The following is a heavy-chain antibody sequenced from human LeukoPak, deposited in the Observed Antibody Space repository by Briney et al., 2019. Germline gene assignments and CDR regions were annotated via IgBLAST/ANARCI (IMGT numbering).Heavy chain of an antibody. Sequence: AGGSLRLSCAASGFTFSNSWMSWVRQAPGGGLEWVANIKQDGSELYYVDSVKGRLTISRDNAKNSVYLQMKSLRAEDTAVYYCAKGVYYFDYWGQGTLVTVSS. CDR3: AKGVYYFDY. J-gene: IGHJ4*02. CDR2: IKQDGSEL. V-gene: IGHV3-7*01. CDR1: GFTFSNSW.